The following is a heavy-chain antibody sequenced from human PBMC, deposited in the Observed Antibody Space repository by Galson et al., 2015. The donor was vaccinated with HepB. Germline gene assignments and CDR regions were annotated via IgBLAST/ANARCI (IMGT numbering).Heavy chain of an antibody. J-gene: IGHJ4*02. V-gene: IGHV3-48*02. CDR3: VAESRHTLTV. Sequence: SLRLSCAASGFTFSTYSMNWVRRAPGKGLEWLSYISSSSTYIYYRDSVKGRFTISRDDAKNSLYLQMNSLRDEDTAVYYCVAESRHTLTVWGQGTLVTVSS. CDR1: GFTFSTYS. D-gene: IGHD2-2*01. CDR2: ISSSSTYI.